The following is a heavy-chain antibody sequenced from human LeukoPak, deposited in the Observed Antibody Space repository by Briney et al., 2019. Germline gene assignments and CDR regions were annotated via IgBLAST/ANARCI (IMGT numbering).Heavy chain of an antibody. Sequence: GGSLRLSCAASGFTFSSYAMSWVRQAPGKGLEWVSAISGSGGSTYYADSVKGRFTISRDNSKNTLYLQMNSLRAEDTAVYYCARPSGWPRYFDYWGQGTLVTVSS. V-gene: IGHV3-23*01. CDR1: GFTFSSYA. D-gene: IGHD6-19*01. CDR3: ARPSGWPRYFDY. CDR2: ISGSGGST. J-gene: IGHJ4*02.